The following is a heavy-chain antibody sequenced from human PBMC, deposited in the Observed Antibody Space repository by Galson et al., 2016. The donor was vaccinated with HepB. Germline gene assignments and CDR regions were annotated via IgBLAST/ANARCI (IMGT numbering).Heavy chain of an antibody. CDR3: ARGYSFYDSSGTGY. D-gene: IGHD3-22*01. J-gene: IGHJ4*02. Sequence: TLSLTCTVSGGSISSGSYYWSWIRQPAGKGLEWIGRIYSGGSTNYNPSLKSRVTISLDTSKNQFSLKLSSVTAADTAVYYCARGYSFYDSSGTGYWGQGTQVTVS. CDR1: GGSISSGSYY. V-gene: IGHV4-61*02. CDR2: IYSGGST.